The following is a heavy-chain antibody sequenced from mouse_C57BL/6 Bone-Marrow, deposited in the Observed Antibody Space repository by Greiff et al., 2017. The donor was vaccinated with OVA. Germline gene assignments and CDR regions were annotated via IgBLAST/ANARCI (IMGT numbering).Heavy chain of an antibody. J-gene: IGHJ2*01. V-gene: IGHV5-17*01. Sequence: EVMLVESGGGLVKPGGSLKLSCAASGFTFSDYGMHWVRQAPEKGLEWVAYISSGSSTIYYADTVQGRFTISRDNAKNTLFLQMTSLRSEDTAMYYCARLYYDYDAVYYFDDWGQGTTLTVSS. CDR1: GFTFSDYG. D-gene: IGHD2-4*01. CDR2: ISSGSSTI. CDR3: ARLYYDYDAVYYFDD.